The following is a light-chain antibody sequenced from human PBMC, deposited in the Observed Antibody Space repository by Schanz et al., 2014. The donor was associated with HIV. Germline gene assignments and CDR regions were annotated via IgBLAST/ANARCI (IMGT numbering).Light chain of an antibody. Sequence: QSVLTQPASVSGSPGQSITISCTGTSSDVGSYNLVSWYQQHPGKAPKLMIYDVANRPSGVSNRFSGSKSGNTASLTVSGLQAEDEADYYCSSYEGIHNWVFGGGTKLTVL. CDR2: DVA. V-gene: IGLV2-14*02. J-gene: IGLJ3*02. CDR3: SSYEGIHNWV. CDR1: SSDVGSYNL.